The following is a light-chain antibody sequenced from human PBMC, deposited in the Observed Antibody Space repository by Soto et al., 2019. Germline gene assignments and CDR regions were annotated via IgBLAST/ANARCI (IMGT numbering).Light chain of an antibody. Sequence: EIVMTQSPATLSVSPGERATLSCRASQSVSSNLACYQQKPGQAPRLLIYGASTRATGIPARFSGSGSGTEFTLTISSLQSEDFAVYYCQQYNNCLTFGGGTKVEIK. V-gene: IGKV3-15*01. CDR1: QSVSSN. J-gene: IGKJ4*01. CDR3: QQYNNCLT. CDR2: GAS.